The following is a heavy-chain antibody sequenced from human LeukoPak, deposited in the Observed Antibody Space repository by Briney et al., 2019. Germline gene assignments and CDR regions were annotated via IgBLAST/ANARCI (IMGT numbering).Heavy chain of an antibody. Sequence: PGGSLRLSCAASGFTFSSYAMSWVRQAPGKGLEWVSAISGSGGSTYYADSVKGRFTTSRDNSKNTLYLQMNSLRAEDTAVYYCAKSRYSSSYYFDYWGQGTLVTVSS. CDR3: AKSRYSSSYYFDY. CDR2: ISGSGGST. V-gene: IGHV3-23*01. J-gene: IGHJ4*02. D-gene: IGHD6-6*01. CDR1: GFTFSSYA.